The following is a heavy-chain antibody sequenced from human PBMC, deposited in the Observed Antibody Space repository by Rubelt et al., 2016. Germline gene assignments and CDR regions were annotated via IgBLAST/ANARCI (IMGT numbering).Heavy chain of an antibody. Sequence: QVQLMESGGGVVQPGRSLRLSCAASGFTFSSYGMHWVRQAPGKGLEWVAVIWYDGSNKYYADSVKGRFTISRDNSKTTLYRQMNSLRAEDTAVYYCARGGYSPLNWFDPWGQGTLVTVSS. D-gene: IGHD6-13*01. J-gene: IGHJ5*02. V-gene: IGHV3-33*01. CDR3: ARGGYSPLNWFDP. CDR1: GFTFSSYG. CDR2: IWYDGSNK.